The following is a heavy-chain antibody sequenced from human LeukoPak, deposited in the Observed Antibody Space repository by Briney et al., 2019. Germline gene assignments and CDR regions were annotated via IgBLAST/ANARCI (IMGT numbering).Heavy chain of an antibody. CDR1: GGSIDTYY. CDR2: VFHTGST. Sequence: SETLSLTCTVSGGSIDTYYWNWLRQPPGKGLEWIGYVFHTGSTNYNPSLKSRVTISADTSKNQFSLKLSSVTAADTAVYYCARDLAVAAAFDYWGQGTLVTVSS. CDR3: ARDLAVAAAFDY. D-gene: IGHD6-19*01. J-gene: IGHJ4*02. V-gene: IGHV4-59*12.